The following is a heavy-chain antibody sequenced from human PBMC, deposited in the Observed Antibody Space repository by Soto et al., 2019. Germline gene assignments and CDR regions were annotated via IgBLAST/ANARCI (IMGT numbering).Heavy chain of an antibody. D-gene: IGHD6-13*01. CDR3: ARDQIAAAGTAVGPFDY. CDR1: GFTFSSYG. J-gene: IGHJ4*02. Sequence: QVQLVESGGGVVQPGRSLRLSCAASGFTFSSYGMHWVRQAPGKGLEWVAVIWYDGSNKYYADSVKGRFTISRDNSKNTLYLQMNSLRAEDTAVYYCARDQIAAAGTAVGPFDYWGQGTLVTVSS. V-gene: IGHV3-33*01. CDR2: IWYDGSNK.